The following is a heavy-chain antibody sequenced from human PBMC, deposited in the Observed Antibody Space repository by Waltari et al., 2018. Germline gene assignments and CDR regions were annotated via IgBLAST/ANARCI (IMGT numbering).Heavy chain of an antibody. J-gene: IGHJ4*02. CDR2: INHSGST. D-gene: IGHD4-17*01. Sequence: QVQLQQWGAGLLKPSETLSLTCAVYGGSFSGYYWSWIRQPPGKGLEWIGEINHSGSTNYIPSLKSRVTISVDTSKNQFSLKLSSVTAADTAVYYCAKDLAPYYGGNFYFDYWGQGTLVTVSS. CDR3: AKDLAPYYGGNFYFDY. CDR1: GGSFSGYY. V-gene: IGHV4-34*01.